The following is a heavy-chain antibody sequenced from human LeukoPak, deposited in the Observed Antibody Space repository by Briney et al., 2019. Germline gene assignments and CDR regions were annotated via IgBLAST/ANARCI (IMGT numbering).Heavy chain of an antibody. CDR1: GGSFNGYY. V-gene: IGHV4-34*01. CDR2: INHSGST. D-gene: IGHD6-6*01. CDR3: ARRSEYSSSSALRDY. J-gene: IGHJ4*02. Sequence: SETLSLTCAVYGGSFNGYYCNWVRQPPGKGLEWIGEINHSGSTNYIPSLKSRVTISVDASKNQFSLKLSSVTAADTAVYYCARRSEYSSSSALRDYWGQGTLVTVSS.